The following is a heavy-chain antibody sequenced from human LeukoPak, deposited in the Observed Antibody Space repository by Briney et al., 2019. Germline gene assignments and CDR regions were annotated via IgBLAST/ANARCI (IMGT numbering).Heavy chain of an antibody. Sequence: GGSLRLSCAASGFTVSSNYMSWVRQAPGKGLEWVSVIYSGGNTYYADSVKGRFTISRDNAKNSLYLQMNSLRAEDTAVYYCAELGITMIGGVWGRGTTVTISS. V-gene: IGHV3-53*01. CDR1: GFTVSSNY. CDR2: IYSGGNT. D-gene: IGHD3-10*02. CDR3: AELGITMIGGV. J-gene: IGHJ6*04.